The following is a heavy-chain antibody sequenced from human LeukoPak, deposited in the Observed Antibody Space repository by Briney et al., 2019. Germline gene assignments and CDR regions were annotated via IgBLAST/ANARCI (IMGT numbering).Heavy chain of an antibody. Sequence: PSETLSLTCNVSGGSIGGRNYYWGWIRQPPGKGLEWIGSVYYSGTTHYNSSLKSRVSISVDTSKNHFSLKLNSVTAADTAMYYCASHLRYSSGWYNWFDPWGQGTPVTVSS. D-gene: IGHD6-19*01. CDR2: VYYSGTT. V-gene: IGHV4-39*02. J-gene: IGHJ5*02. CDR3: ASHLRYSSGWYNWFDP. CDR1: GGSIGGRNYY.